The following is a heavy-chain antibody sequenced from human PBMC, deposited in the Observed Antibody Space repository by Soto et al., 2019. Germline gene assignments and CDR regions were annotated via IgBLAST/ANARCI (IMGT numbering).Heavy chain of an antibody. V-gene: IGHV4-59*08. J-gene: IGHJ5*02. D-gene: IGHD2-15*01. CDR3: ARHRGCSGGSCYKSAHWFDP. CDR1: GGSISNYY. Sequence: SETLSLTCTVSGGSISNYYWTWIRQPPGKGLEWIGYIYYSGSTNYNPSLKSRVTISVDTSKNQFSLKLSSVTAADTAVYYCARHRGCSGGSCYKSAHWFDPWGQGTLVTVSS. CDR2: IYYSGST.